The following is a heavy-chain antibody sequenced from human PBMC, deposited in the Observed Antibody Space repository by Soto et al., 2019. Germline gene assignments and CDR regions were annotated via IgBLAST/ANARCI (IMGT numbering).Heavy chain of an antibody. D-gene: IGHD3-10*01. CDR3: AKNGSYSTDV. J-gene: IGHJ3*01. CDR1: SSRNG. CDR2: IFHGVNT. V-gene: IGHV4-4*02. Sequence: SSRNGGSGVRHCLGKGLEWIGEIFHGVNTNYNPSLKSRVIISVDRSKNQFSLTLTSVTPADTAVYYCAKNGSYSTDVRCPGLMVT.